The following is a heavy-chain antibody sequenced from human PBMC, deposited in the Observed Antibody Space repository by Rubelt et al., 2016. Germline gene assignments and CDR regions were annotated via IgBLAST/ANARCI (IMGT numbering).Heavy chain of an antibody. CDR1: GDSSTAYS. V-gene: IGHV4-4*08. CDR3: ARDRYYDILTAYYDGDY. D-gene: IGHD3-9*01. J-gene: IGHJ4*02. CDR2: IYPSGTT. Sequence: QVQLQESGPGLVKPSETLSLACTVSGDSSTAYSWSWIRQPPGKGLEWIGYIYPSGTTNYSPSLTSLVTMSVDPSKNQFSLRLTSGTAAETAVYYCARDRYYDILTAYYDGDYWGQGSLVTVSS.